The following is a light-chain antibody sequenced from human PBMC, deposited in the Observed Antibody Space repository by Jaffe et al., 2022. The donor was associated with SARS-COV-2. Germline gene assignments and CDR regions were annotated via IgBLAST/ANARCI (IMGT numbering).Light chain of an antibody. CDR3: FSYVGNYAVL. J-gene: IGLJ2*01. V-gene: IGLV2-11*01. CDR1: SSDVGGYNF. Sequence: QSALTQPRSVSGSPGQSVTISCTGTSSDVGGYNFVSWYQQYPGKAPKLMIFDVTKRPSGVPHRFSGSKSGNTASLTISGLQAEDEADYYCFSYVGNYAVLFGGGTKVTVL. CDR2: DVT.